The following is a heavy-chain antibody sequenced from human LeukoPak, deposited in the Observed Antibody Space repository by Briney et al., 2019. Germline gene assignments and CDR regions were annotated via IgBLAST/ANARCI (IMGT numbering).Heavy chain of an antibody. Sequence: PGGSLRLSCAASGFTFSSYSMNWVRQAPGKGLEWVSSISSSSSYIYYADSVKGRFTISRDNAKNSLYLQMNSLRAEDTAVYYCARAYYDFWSGYYGHYFDYWGQGTLVTVSS. CDR2: ISSSSSYI. J-gene: IGHJ4*02. V-gene: IGHV3-21*01. CDR1: GFTFSSYS. D-gene: IGHD3-3*01. CDR3: ARAYYDFWSGYYGHYFDY.